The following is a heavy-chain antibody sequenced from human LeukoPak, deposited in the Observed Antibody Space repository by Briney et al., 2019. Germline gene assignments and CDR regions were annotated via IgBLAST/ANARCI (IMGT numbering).Heavy chain of an antibody. CDR1: GFTFSSYG. CDR2: ISYDGSNK. Sequence: GGSLRLSCAASGFTFSSYGMHWVRQAPGKGLEWVAVISYDGSNKYYADSVKGRFTISRDNSKNTLYLQMNSLRAEDTAVYYCAKPLFEQWPVRSLDYYYGMDVWGQGTTVTVSS. D-gene: IGHD6-19*01. J-gene: IGHJ6*02. V-gene: IGHV3-30*18. CDR3: AKPLFEQWPVRSLDYYYGMDV.